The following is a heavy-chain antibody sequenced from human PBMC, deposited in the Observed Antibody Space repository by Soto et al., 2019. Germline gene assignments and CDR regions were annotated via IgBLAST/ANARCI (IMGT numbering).Heavy chain of an antibody. J-gene: IGHJ6*02. Sequence: EVQLLESGGGLVQPGGSLRLSCAASGFTFSTYAMNWVRQAPGNGLEWVSAISGSGCSIHYANSVKGRFTISRDNSKNTLYLQMNTLGDDDTAVYHCVKGYWKGDVWGQGTTVTVSS. CDR1: GFTFSTYA. CDR3: VKGYWKGDV. V-gene: IGHV3-23*01. D-gene: IGHD1-1*01. CDR2: ISGSGCSI.